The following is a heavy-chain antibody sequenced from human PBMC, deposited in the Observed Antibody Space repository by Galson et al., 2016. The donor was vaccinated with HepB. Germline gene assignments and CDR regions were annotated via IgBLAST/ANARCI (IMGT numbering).Heavy chain of an antibody. D-gene: IGHD5-24*01. Sequence: SLRLSCAASGLTFSDYYISWIRQAPGKGLEWISSISSSSSYTDYADSAKGRFTISRDNAKNSLYLQMNSLRAEDTAVYYCARDLEEGVATIPAYWGQGTLVTVSS. CDR3: ARDLEEGVATIPAY. J-gene: IGHJ4*02. CDR1: GLTFSDYY. CDR2: ISSSSSYT. V-gene: IGHV3-11*06.